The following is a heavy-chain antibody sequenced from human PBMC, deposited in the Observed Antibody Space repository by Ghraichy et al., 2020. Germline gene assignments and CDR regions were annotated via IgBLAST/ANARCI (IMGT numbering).Heavy chain of an antibody. D-gene: IGHD3-10*01. CDR3: ARTYYYGSGSSNWFDA. V-gene: IGHV4-39*01. J-gene: IGHJ5*02. Sequence: SETLSLTCSVSGGSISSSSGYHWGWIRQPPGKGLEWIGSIYYTGSTYYNPSLKSRVTISVDTSKNQFSLTLSSVTAADTAIYYCARTYYYGSGSSNWFDAWGQGTLVSVSS. CDR1: GGSISSSSGYH. CDR2: IYYTGST.